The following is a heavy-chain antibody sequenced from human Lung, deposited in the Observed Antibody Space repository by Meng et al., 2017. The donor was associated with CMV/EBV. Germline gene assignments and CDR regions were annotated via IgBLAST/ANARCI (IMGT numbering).Heavy chain of an antibody. V-gene: IGHV1-18*01. Sequence: ASVXVSXKASGYTFIAYAFSWVRQAPGQGHEWMGWISAYNGNTNYAQKVQGRVTMTTDTSISTAYMELSSLKSDDTAVFFCARLFHTSLGTNYYYGMDVWGQGXAVTVSS. CDR3: ARLFHTSLGTNYYYGMDV. CDR2: ISAYNGNT. J-gene: IGHJ6*02. D-gene: IGHD3-10*01. CDR1: GYTFIAYA.